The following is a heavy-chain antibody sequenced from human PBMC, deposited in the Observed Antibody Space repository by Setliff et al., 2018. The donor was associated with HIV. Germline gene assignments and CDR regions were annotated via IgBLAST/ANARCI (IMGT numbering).Heavy chain of an antibody. Sequence: SETLSLTCTVSGGSITSYYWNWIRQSPGKGLEWIGYIFDSGTTKYNPSVTSRVTISVDASKNQFSLKLSSVTAADTAVYYCARSREGLDYWGQGTLVTVSS. CDR1: GGSITSYY. J-gene: IGHJ4*02. CDR3: ARSREGLDY. V-gene: IGHV4-59*12. CDR2: IFDSGTT. D-gene: IGHD1-26*01.